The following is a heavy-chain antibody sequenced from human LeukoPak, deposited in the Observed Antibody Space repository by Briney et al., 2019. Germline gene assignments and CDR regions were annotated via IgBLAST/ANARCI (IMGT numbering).Heavy chain of an antibody. Sequence: PSETLSLTCTVSGGSISSYYWSWIRQPAGKGLEWIGRIYTSESTNYNPSLKSRVTISVDTSKNQFSLKLSSVTAADTAVYYCARHRLAYCGGDCSGGIDYWGQGTLVTVSS. J-gene: IGHJ4*02. D-gene: IGHD2-21*02. CDR3: ARHRLAYCGGDCSGGIDY. CDR2: IYTSEST. V-gene: IGHV4-4*07. CDR1: GGSISSYY.